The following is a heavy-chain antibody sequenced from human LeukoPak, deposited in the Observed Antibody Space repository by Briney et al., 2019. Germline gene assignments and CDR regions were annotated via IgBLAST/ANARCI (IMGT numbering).Heavy chain of an antibody. V-gene: IGHV4-39*07. Sequence: SETLSLTCTVSGGSISSSSYYWGWIRQPPGKGLEWIGSIYYSGSTYYNPSLKSRVTISVDTSKNQFSLKLSSVTAADTAVYYCARTYSGYDFEIWGQGTLVTVSS. D-gene: IGHD5-12*01. CDR1: GGSISSSSYY. J-gene: IGHJ4*02. CDR2: IYYSGST. CDR3: ARTYSGYDFEI.